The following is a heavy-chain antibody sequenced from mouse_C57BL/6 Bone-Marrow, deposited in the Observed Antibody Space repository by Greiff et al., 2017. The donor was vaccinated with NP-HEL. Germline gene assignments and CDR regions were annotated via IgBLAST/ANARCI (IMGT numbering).Heavy chain of an antibody. CDR3: NSYAMDY. CDR2: IDPENGDT. CDR1: GFNIKDDY. J-gene: IGHJ4*01. Sequence: VQLQQSGAELVRPGASVKLSCTASGFNIKDDYMHWVKQRPEQGLEWIGWIDPENGDTEYASKFQGKATITADTSSNTAYLQLSSPTSEDTAVYYCNSYAMDYWGQGTSVTVSS. V-gene: IGHV14-4*01.